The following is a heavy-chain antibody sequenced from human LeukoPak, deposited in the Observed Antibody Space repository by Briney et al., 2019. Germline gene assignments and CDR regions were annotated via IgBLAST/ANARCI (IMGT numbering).Heavy chain of an antibody. V-gene: IGHV4-30-2*01. CDR2: IYHSGST. Sequence: SETLSLTCTVSGGSISSGGYYWSWIRQPPGKGLEWIGYIYHSGSTYYNPSLKSRVTMTVDTSKNQFSLNLSSVTAADTAVYYCARGRGSSWYYFDSWGQGTLVTVSS. CDR1: GGSISSGGYY. J-gene: IGHJ4*02. D-gene: IGHD6-13*01. CDR3: ARGRGSSWYYFDS.